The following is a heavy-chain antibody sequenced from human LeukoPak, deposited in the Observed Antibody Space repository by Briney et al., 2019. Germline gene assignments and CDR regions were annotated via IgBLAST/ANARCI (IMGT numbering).Heavy chain of an antibody. Sequence: PSETLSLTCAVYGGSFSGYYWSWIRQPPGKGLEWIGEINHSGSTNYNPSLKSQVTISVDTSKNQFSLKLSSVTAADTAVYYCARKRPWGLSRYFDYWGQGTLVTVSS. D-gene: IGHD7-27*01. J-gene: IGHJ4*02. CDR3: ARKRPWGLSRYFDY. V-gene: IGHV4-34*01. CDR2: INHSGST. CDR1: GGSFSGYY.